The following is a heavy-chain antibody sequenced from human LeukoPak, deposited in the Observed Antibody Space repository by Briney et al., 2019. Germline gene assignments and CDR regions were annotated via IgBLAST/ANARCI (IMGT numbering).Heavy chain of an antibody. CDR1: GGSIMVAAYS. D-gene: IGHD4-23*01. CDR3: ARDYGDNSGAFDI. V-gene: IGHV4-30-2*01. Sequence: TSETLSLTCTVSGGSIMVAAYSWSWIRQPPGKGPEWIGYIYYSGRTYYNPSLKSRVTISLDRSKNQFSLKLSSVTAADTAVYFCARDYGDNSGAFDIWGQGTLVTVSS. J-gene: IGHJ3*02. CDR2: IYYSGRT.